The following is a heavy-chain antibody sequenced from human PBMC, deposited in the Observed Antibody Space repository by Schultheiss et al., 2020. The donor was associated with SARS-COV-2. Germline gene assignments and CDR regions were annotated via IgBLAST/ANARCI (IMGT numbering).Heavy chain of an antibody. CDR1: GYTFTSYD. CDR3: ARESVAVAGLSFYYGMDV. CDR2: ISAYNGNT. J-gene: IGHJ6*02. D-gene: IGHD6-19*01. Sequence: ASVKVSCKASGYTFTSYDINWVRQATGQGLEWMGWISAYNGNTNYAQKLQGRVTMTTDTSTSTAYMELRSLRSDDTAVYYCARESVAVAGLSFYYGMDVWGQGTTVTVSS. V-gene: IGHV1-18*01.